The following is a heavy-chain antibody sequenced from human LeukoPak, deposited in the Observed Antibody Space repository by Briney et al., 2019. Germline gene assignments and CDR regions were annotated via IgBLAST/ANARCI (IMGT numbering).Heavy chain of an antibody. D-gene: IGHD6-19*01. J-gene: IGHJ4*02. CDR2: IRGSGGST. CDR1: GFTLSSYA. Sequence: GGALRLSCAASGFTLSSYAMSWVRQAPGKGLEWVSAIRGSGGSTYYAYSVKGRFTISRDNSKNTLYLQMNSLRAEDTAVYYCAKVIAVDPVDYWGQGTLVTVSS. V-gene: IGHV3-23*01. CDR3: AKVIAVDPVDY.